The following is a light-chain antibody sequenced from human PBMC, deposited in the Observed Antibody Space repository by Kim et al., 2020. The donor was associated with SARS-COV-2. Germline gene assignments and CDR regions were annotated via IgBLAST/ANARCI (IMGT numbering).Light chain of an antibody. CDR2: GKN. J-gene: IGLJ1*01. V-gene: IGLV3-19*01. CDR3: NSRDSSGNHYV. CDR1: SLRRDY. Sequence: ALGQTVRITCQGDSLRRDYASWYQQKPGQAPVLVIYGKNNRPSGIPDRFSGSSSGNTASLTITGAQAEDEAAYYCNSRDSSGNHYVFGTGTKVTVL.